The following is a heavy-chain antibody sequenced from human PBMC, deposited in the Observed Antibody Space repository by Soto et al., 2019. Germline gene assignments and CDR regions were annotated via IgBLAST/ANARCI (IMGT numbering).Heavy chain of an antibody. V-gene: IGHV1-45*02. CDR2: ITPFNGNT. CDR1: GYTFTYRY. D-gene: IGHD2-21*02. J-gene: IGHJ3*02. Sequence: SVKVSCKASGYTFTYRYLHWVRQAPGQALEWMGWITPFNGNTNYAQKSQDRVTITRDRSMSTAYMELSSLRSEDTAMYYCARCAAYCGGDSEGAFDIWGQGTIVTGSS. CDR3: ARCAAYCGGDSEGAFDI.